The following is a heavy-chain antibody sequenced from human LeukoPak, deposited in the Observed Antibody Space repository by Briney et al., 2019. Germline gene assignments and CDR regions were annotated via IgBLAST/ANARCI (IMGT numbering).Heavy chain of an antibody. CDR1: GFTFDDYG. V-gene: IGHV3-20*04. CDR3: ARVVNYGDQETLEVFDY. D-gene: IGHD4-11*01. Sequence: PGGSLRLSCAASGFTFDDYGMSWVRQAPGKGLEWVSGINWNGGSTGYADSVKGRFTISRDNAKNSLYLQMNSLRAEDTALYYCARVVNYGDQETLEVFDYWGQGTLVTVSS. CDR2: INWNGGST. J-gene: IGHJ4*02.